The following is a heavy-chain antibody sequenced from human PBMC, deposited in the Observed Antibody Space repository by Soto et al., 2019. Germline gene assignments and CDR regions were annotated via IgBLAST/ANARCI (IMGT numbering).Heavy chain of an antibody. CDR2: ISYDGSNK. J-gene: IGHJ4*02. V-gene: IGHV3-30*18. CDR3: AQDYYGSGNDY. CDR1: GFTFSSYG. D-gene: IGHD3-10*01. Sequence: PGGSLRLFCAASGFTFSSYGMHWVRRAPGKGLEWVAVISYDGSNKYYADSVKGRFTISRDNSKNTLYLQMNSLRAEDTAVYYCAQDYYGSGNDYWGQGTLVTVSS.